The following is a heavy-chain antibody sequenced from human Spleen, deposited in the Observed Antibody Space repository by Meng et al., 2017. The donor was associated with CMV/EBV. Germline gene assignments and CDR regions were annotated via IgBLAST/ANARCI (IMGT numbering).Heavy chain of an antibody. J-gene: IGHJ3*02. Sequence: GESLKISCTASGLTFRSFGIHWVRQAPGKGLEWVAFIGYDGNIKYYPDSVKGRFTISRDNSKNTVYLHMNSLRAEDTAVYYCARETGRRSSSAGGAFDIWGQGTMVTVSS. CDR1: GLTFRSFG. CDR2: IGYDGNIK. D-gene: IGHD6-6*01. V-gene: IGHV3-30*02. CDR3: ARETGRRSSSAGGAFDI.